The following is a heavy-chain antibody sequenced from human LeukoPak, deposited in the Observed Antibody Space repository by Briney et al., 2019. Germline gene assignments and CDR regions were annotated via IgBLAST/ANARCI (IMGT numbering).Heavy chain of an antibody. CDR2: ISGSGGST. J-gene: IGHJ6*02. Sequence: GGSLRLSCAASGFTFSSYSMNWVRQAPGKGLEWVSAISGSGGSTYYADSVKGRFTISRDNSKNTLYLQMNSLRAEDTAVYYCAKDKGVFGMGVWGQGTTVTVSS. CDR3: AKDKGVFGMGV. D-gene: IGHD3-16*01. CDR1: GFTFSSYS. V-gene: IGHV3-23*01.